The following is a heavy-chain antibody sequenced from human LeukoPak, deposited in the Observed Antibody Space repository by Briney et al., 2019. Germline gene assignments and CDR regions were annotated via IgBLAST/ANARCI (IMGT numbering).Heavy chain of an antibody. CDR1: GFTFSSYW. V-gene: IGHV3-7*01. CDR2: IKQDGSEK. Sequence: GGSLRLSCAASGFTFSSYWMSWVRQAPGKGLEWVANIKQDGSEKYYVDSVKGRFTISRDNAKNSLYLQMNSLRAEDTAVYYCAREGPEGITMVRGVIAWFGPWGQGTLVTVSS. D-gene: IGHD3-10*01. CDR3: AREGPEGITMVRGVIAWFGP. J-gene: IGHJ5*02.